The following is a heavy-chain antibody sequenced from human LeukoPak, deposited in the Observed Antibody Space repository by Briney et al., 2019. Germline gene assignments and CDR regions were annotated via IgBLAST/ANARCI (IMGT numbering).Heavy chain of an antibody. CDR3: ARHGSYSLGF. V-gene: IGHV4-4*02. D-gene: IGHD4-23*01. J-gene: IGHJ4*02. CDR2: IYYIGST. CDR1: GGSISSGGY. Sequence: PSETLSLTCAVSGGSISSGGYWSWVRQPPGKGLEWIGQIYYIGSTNYNPSLESRVIMSLDKSTNQLSLRFNSVTAADTAVYYCARHGSYSLGFWGQGALVTVSS.